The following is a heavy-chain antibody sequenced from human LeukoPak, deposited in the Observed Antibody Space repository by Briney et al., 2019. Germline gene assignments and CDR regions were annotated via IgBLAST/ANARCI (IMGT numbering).Heavy chain of an antibody. V-gene: IGHV3-23*01. CDR2: ISGSGDST. CDR3: ARDARPTYDILTGYSDY. D-gene: IGHD3-9*01. J-gene: IGHJ4*02. CDR1: GFSFNDYA. Sequence: GGSLRLSCAASGFSFNDYAMSWVRQAPGKGLEWVSSISGSGDSTEYADSVQGRFTISRDNSDNMLYLQMNSLRAEGTAVYYCARDARPTYDILTGYSDYWGQGTLVTVSS.